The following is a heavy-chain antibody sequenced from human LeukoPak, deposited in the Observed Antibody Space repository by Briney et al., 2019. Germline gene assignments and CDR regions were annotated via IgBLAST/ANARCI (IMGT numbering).Heavy chain of an antibody. CDR1: EYSFTSYW. D-gene: IGHD3-9*01. CDR2: IYPGDSDT. CDR3: ARYSDLIFGQGLDY. J-gene: IGHJ4*02. V-gene: IGHV5-51*01. Sequence: GESLKISCKGSEYSFTSYWIGWVRQMPGKGLEWMGIIYPGDSDTRYSPSFQGQVTISADKSINTAYLQWSSLKASATALYYCARYSDLIFGQGLDYWGQGTLVTVSS.